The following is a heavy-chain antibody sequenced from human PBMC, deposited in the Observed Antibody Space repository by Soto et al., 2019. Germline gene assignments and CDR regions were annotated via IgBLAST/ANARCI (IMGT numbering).Heavy chain of an antibody. CDR2: ISYDGSNK. Sequence: GGSLRLSCAASGFTFSSYAMHWVRQAPGKGLEWVAVISYDGSNKYYADSVKGRFTISRDNSKNTLYLQMNSLRAEDTAVYYCARDGSIAAAGYYYYGMDVWGQGTTVTVSS. D-gene: IGHD6-13*01. J-gene: IGHJ6*02. CDR3: ARDGSIAAAGYYYYGMDV. CDR1: GFTFSSYA. V-gene: IGHV3-30-3*01.